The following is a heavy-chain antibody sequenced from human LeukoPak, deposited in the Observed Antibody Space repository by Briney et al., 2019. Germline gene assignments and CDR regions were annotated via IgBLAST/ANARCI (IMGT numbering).Heavy chain of an antibody. CDR1: GFTFTSYV. Sequence: ASVKVSCKASGFTFTSYVISWVRQAPGQGLEWMGWISVYNGNTNYAQKLQGRVPMTTDTSTSTAYMELRGLRSDDTAVYYCARETDSMVDYWGQGTLVTVSS. CDR2: ISVYNGNT. V-gene: IGHV1-18*04. CDR3: ARETDSMVDY. D-gene: IGHD3-22*01. J-gene: IGHJ4*02.